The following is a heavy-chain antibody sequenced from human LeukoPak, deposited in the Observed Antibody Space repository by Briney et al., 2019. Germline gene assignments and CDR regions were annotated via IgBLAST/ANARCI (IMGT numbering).Heavy chain of an antibody. V-gene: IGHV6-1*01. CDR3: ARGAVTVRNAFDI. CDR1: GDSVSSNSAA. D-gene: IGHD6-19*01. CDR2: TYYSSKWYN. Sequence: SQTLSLTCAISGDSVSSNSAAWNWIRQSPSRGLEWLGRTYYSSKWYNDYAVSVKSRIIINPDTSKNQFTLQLNSVTPEDTAVYYCARGAVTVRNAFDIWGQRTRVTVSS. J-gene: IGHJ3*02.